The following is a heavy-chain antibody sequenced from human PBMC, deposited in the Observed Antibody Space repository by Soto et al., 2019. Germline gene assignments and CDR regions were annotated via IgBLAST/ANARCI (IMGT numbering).Heavy chain of an antibody. J-gene: IGHJ5*02. CDR3: ARVVVPAAMIGGDWFDP. D-gene: IGHD2-2*01. CDR2: IYYSGST. V-gene: IGHV4-59*01. CDR1: GGSISSYY. Sequence: PSETLSLTCTVSGGSISSYYWSWIRQPPGKGLEWIGYIYYSGSTNYNPSLKSRVTISVDTSKNQFSLKLSSVTAADTAVYYCARVVVPAAMIGGDWFDPWGQGTLVTVSS.